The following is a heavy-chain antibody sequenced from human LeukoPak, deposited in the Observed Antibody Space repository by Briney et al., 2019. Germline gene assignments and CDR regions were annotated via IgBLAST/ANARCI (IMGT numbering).Heavy chain of an antibody. D-gene: IGHD3-22*01. CDR1: GGSISSSNYY. J-gene: IGHJ4*02. V-gene: IGHV4-39*07. Sequence: PSETLSLTCTVSGGSISSSNYYWGWIRQPPGKGLEWVANIHYSGSTYHNPSLKSRVTISVDTSKNQFSLKLSSVTAADTAVYYCARAYVNLRDYYDIPYFDYWGQGTLVTVSS. CDR3: ARAYVNLRDYYDIPYFDY. CDR2: IHYSGST.